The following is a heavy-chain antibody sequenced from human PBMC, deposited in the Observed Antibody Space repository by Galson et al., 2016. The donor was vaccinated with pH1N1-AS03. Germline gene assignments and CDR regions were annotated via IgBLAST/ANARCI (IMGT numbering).Heavy chain of an antibody. CDR3: ARGKKRGSFDTAVWFDP. CDR2: IIHGGRT. J-gene: IGHJ5*02. D-gene: IGHD3-9*01. CDR1: GDSFPGYY. V-gene: IGHV4-34*01. Sequence: SETLSLTCHVHGDSFPGYYWTWLRQSPGKGLAWIGEIIHGGRTTYSPSLKSRATIFLDTSKNQFSLNLTAVTAADTAIYYCARGKKRGSFDTAVWFDPWGQGALVSVSS.